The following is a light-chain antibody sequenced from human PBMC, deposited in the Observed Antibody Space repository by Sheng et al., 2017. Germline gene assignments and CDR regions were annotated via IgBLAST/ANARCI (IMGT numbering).Light chain of an antibody. J-gene: IGLJ3*02. CDR2: STN. V-gene: IGLV8-61*01. CDR1: SGSVSTNYY. Sequence: QTVVTQEPSFSVSPGGTVTLTCGLSSGSVSTNYYPSWYQQTPGQAPRTLIYSTNTRSSGVPDRFSGSILGNKAALTITGVQADDESDYYCVLYMSSGISVFGGGTKLTVL. CDR3: VLYMSSGISV.